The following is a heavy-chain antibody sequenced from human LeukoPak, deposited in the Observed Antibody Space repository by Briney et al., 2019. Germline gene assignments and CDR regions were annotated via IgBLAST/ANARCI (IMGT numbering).Heavy chain of an antibody. CDR1: GYTFTSYG. D-gene: IGHD4-17*01. V-gene: IGHV1-18*01. Sequence: ASVKVSCKASGYTFTSYGISWVRQAPGQGLEWMGWISAYNGNTNYAQKLQGRVTTTTDTSTSTAYMELRSLRSDDTAVYYCAREDGDYGNPRFNYYYYYYMDVWGKGTTVTVSS. CDR2: ISAYNGNT. J-gene: IGHJ6*03. CDR3: AREDGDYGNPRFNYYYYYYMDV.